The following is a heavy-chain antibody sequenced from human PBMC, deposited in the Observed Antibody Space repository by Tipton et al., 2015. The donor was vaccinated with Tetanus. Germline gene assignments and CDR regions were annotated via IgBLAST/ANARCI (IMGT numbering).Heavy chain of an antibody. J-gene: IGHJ6*02. CDR2: ISGSGGST. CDR3: AKAHHEANYYYYGMDV. Sequence: SLRLSCAASGFTFSSNAMSWVRQAPGKGLEWVSSISGSGGSTYYADSVKGRFTISRDNSKNTLYLQMNSLRAEDTAVYYCAKAHHEANYYYYGMDVWGQGTTVTVSS. CDR1: GFTFSSNA. V-gene: IGHV3-23*01.